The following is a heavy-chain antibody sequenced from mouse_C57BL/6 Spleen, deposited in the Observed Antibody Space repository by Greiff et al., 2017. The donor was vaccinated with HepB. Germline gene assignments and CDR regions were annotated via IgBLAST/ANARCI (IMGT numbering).Heavy chain of an antibody. CDR2: IDPNSGGT. J-gene: IGHJ3*01. CDR3: ARGGEDLSSFAY. CDR1: GYTFTSYW. V-gene: IGHV1-72*01. Sequence: QVQLQQPGAELVKPGASVKLSCKASGYTFTSYWMHWVKQRPGRGLERIGRIDPNSGGTKYNEKFKSKATLTVDKPSSTAYMQLSSLTSEDSAVYYCARGGEDLSSFAYWGQGTLVTVAA. D-gene: IGHD6-1*01.